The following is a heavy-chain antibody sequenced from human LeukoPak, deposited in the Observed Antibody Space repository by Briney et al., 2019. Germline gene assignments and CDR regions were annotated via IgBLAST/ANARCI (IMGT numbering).Heavy chain of an antibody. CDR1: GGSTSSSGYY. Sequence: SETLSLTCTVSGGSTSSSGYYWGWVRQPPGKGLEWIGSIYNSGSTYYNPSLKSRVTISVDTSKNQFSLKVSSVTAADTAVYYCARGSGRFFDYWGQGTLVTVSA. CDR2: IYNSGST. CDR3: ARGSGRFFDY. J-gene: IGHJ4*02. V-gene: IGHV4-39*01. D-gene: IGHD1-26*01.